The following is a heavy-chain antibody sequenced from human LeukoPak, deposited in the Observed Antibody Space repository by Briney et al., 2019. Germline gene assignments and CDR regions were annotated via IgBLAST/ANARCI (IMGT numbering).Heavy chain of an antibody. CDR3: ARMESYYYYYMDV. J-gene: IGHJ6*03. Sequence: PSQTLSLTCTVSGGSIGSGSYYWSWIRQPAGKGLEWIGRIYTSGSTNYNPSLKSRVTISVDTSKNQFSLKLSSVTAADTAVYYCARMESYYYYYMDVWGKGTTVTVSS. CDR1: GGSIGSGSYY. V-gene: IGHV4-61*02. CDR2: IYTSGST. D-gene: IGHD3-3*01.